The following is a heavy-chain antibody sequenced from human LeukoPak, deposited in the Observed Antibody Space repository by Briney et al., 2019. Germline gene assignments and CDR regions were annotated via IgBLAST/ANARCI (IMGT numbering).Heavy chain of an antibody. CDR2: ISGSGGST. CDR3: AKDTGAACGGDCRDY. V-gene: IGHV3-23*01. D-gene: IGHD2-21*02. CDR1: GFTFSSYA. J-gene: IGHJ4*02. Sequence: PGGSLRLSCASSGFTFSSYAMSWVRHAPGEGLELVSAISGSGGSTYYADSVKGRFTISRDNSKHTLSLKMNSLRDEDTAVYYCAKDTGAACGGDCRDYWGKGTLVTVSS.